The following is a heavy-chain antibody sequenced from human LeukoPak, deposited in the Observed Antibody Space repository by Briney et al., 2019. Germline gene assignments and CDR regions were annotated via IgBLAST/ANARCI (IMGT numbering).Heavy chain of an antibody. CDR1: GYSFTSYW. Sequence: GESLKISCKGSGYSFTSYWIGWARQMPGKGLEWMGIIYPGDSDTTYSPSFQGQVTISADKSISTAYLQWSSLKASDTAMYFCARSLTARGSNALWGQGTPLTASS. CDR3: ARSLTARGSNAL. V-gene: IGHV5-51*01. CDR2: IYPGDSDT. J-gene: IGHJ6*01. D-gene: IGHD1-26*01.